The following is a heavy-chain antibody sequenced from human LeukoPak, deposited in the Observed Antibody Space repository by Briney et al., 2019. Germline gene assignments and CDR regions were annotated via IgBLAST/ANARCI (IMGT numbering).Heavy chain of an antibody. V-gene: IGHV4-39*07. D-gene: IGHD6-19*01. CDR2: IYYSGRT. Sequence: SETLSLTCTVSGDSISKSNYYWGWIRQPPGKDLECIGTIYYSGRTYYNPSLTSPVTLSVDTSKNQFSLKLNSVTAADTAVYYCARILYSSNIDYWGQGTLVTVSS. CDR3: ARILYSSNIDY. CDR1: GDSISKSNYY. J-gene: IGHJ4*02.